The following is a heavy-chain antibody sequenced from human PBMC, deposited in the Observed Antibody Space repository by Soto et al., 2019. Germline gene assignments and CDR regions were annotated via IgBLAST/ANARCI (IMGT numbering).Heavy chain of an antibody. CDR2: IYHSGST. Sequence: TLSLTCAVSGGSISSGCYSWSLIRQPPGKGLEWIGYIYHSGSTYYNPSLKSRVTISVDRSKNQFSLKLSSVTAADTAVYYCARGGNDLIYYYYGMDVWGQGTTVTVSS. V-gene: IGHV4-30-2*01. D-gene: IGHD1-1*01. J-gene: IGHJ6*01. CDR3: ARGGNDLIYYYYGMDV. CDR1: GGSISSGCYS.